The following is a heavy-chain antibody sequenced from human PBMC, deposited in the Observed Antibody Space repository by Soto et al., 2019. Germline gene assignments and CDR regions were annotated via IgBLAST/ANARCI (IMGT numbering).Heavy chain of an antibody. J-gene: IGHJ6*02. V-gene: IGHV4-4*08. Sequence: PSETLSLTCTVSGGSISDHYYMWIRQSPGKGLEYIGYIHNGGSTYYNPSLKSRVTISVDTSKNQFSLKLSSVTAADTAVYYCARRLYYDSSGFEGGGMDVWRQGTTVTVSS. D-gene: IGHD3-22*01. CDR1: GGSISDHY. CDR2: IHNGGST. CDR3: ARRLYYDSSGFEGGGMDV.